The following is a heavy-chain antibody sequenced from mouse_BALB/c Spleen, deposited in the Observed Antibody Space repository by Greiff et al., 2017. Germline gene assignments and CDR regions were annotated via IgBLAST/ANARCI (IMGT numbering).Heavy chain of an antibody. Sequence: VQLQQSGPELVKPGASVKISCKASGYAFSSSWMNWVKQRPGQGLEWIGRIYPGDGDTNYNGKFKGKATLTADKSSSTAYMQLSSLTSVDSAVYFCARQRDGWFAYWGQGTLVTVSA. V-gene: IGHV1-82*01. J-gene: IGHJ3*01. D-gene: IGHD2-3*01. CDR3: ARQRDGWFAY. CDR1: GYAFSSSW. CDR2: IYPGDGDT.